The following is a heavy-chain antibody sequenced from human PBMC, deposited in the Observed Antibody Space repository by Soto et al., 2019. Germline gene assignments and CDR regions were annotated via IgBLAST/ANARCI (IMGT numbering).Heavy chain of an antibody. D-gene: IGHD3-3*01. CDR3: ATRITVFGLLIPPFDP. J-gene: IGHJ5*02. V-gene: IGHV4-34*01. Sequence: XTLSLACAVYGGSINDYYWNWIRQPPGKGMEWIGETNHTGAPHYKTSLKSRVNMSLDTSKNNSSLRLSSVNAAETAIYSCATRITVFGLLIPPFDPWGQGTQVTVSS. CDR2: TNHTGAP. CDR1: GGSINDYY.